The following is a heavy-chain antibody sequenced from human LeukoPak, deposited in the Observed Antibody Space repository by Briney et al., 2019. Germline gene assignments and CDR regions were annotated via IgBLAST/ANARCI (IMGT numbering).Heavy chain of an antibody. CDR3: AKVGGPTGYCTY. Sequence: GGSLRLSCAASGFTFSSYAMSWVRQAPGKGLEWVSAISGSGGSTYYAASVKGRFTISKYNSKNTLYLQMNSLRAEDTAVYYCAKVGGPTGYCTYWGQGTLVPVSS. V-gene: IGHV3-23*01. D-gene: IGHD3/OR15-3a*01. CDR1: GFTFSSYA. CDR2: ISGSGGST. J-gene: IGHJ4*02.